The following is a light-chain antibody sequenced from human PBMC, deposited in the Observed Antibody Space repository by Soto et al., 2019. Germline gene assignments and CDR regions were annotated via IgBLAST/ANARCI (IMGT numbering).Light chain of an antibody. V-gene: IGLV2-11*01. Sequence: QSALTQPRSVSGSPGQSVTISCTGTSSDVGGYNYVSWYQQHPGKAPKLMIYDVSKRPSGVPDRFSCVKSGNTASLTISGLQAEDEDDYYCCSYAGSYTLYVFGPGTKLTVL. J-gene: IGLJ1*01. CDR2: DVS. CDR3: CSYAGSYTLYV. CDR1: SSDVGGYNY.